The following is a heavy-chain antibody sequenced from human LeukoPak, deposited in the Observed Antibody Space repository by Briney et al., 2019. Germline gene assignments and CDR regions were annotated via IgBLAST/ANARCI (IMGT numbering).Heavy chain of an antibody. Sequence: PSQTLSLTCNVSGASMRSETHYWSWLRQHPGKGPEWIAYIYYPAGAYYNPSLESRVSISLDASENQFSLKLSSVTAADTAVYYCARGRRELKYAPDYWGQGTLVTVSS. D-gene: IGHD2-2*01. CDR2: IYYPAGA. V-gene: IGHV4-31*03. CDR3: ARGRRELKYAPDY. J-gene: IGHJ4*02. CDR1: GASMRSETHY.